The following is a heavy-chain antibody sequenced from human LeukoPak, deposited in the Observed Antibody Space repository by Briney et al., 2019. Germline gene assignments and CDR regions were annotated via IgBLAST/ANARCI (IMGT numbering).Heavy chain of an antibody. CDR3: AKGSIVGATSYYYIDV. CDR1: GFTFRYYG. V-gene: IGHV3-23*01. J-gene: IGHJ6*03. Sequence: PGGSLRLSCAASGFTFRYYGINWVRQAPGKGLEWVSGISGSGDRTYYGDSVKGRFTISRDNSKNTLYLQMNSLRAEDTAVYYCAKGSIVGATSYYYIDVWGKGTTVTISS. CDR2: ISGSGDRT. D-gene: IGHD1-26*01.